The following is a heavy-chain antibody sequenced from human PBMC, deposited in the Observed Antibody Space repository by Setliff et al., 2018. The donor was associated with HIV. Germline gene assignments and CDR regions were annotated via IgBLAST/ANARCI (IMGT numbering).Heavy chain of an antibody. V-gene: IGHV4-59*01. J-gene: IGHJ4*02. CDR3: ATVGPTGAYFHD. CDR2: IYNSAST. D-gene: IGHD1-26*01. Sequence: SETLSLTCTVSGDSISTDYWTWIRQPPGKGLEWIGYIYNSASTSYNPSLKSRVTMTEDTSTDTAYMVLARLTSEDTAVYFCATVGPTGAYFHDWGQGTLVTVSS. CDR1: GDSISTDY.